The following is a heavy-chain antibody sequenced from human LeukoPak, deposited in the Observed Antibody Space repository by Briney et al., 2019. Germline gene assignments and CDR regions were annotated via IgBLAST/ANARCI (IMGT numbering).Heavy chain of an antibody. Sequence: SLLLSCAASGFTFSNYAMHWVRQAPGKGLGWVAVVSYDGNNLYSADSVTSRFTISRDNSKNTLYLQMNSLRLEDTAVYYCARDLKPQYYYGMDVWAQRTTVTVSS. CDR3: ARDLKPQYYYGMDV. CDR2: VSYDGNNL. J-gene: IGHJ6*02. D-gene: IGHD3-9*01. V-gene: IGHV3-30-3*01. CDR1: GFTFSNYA.